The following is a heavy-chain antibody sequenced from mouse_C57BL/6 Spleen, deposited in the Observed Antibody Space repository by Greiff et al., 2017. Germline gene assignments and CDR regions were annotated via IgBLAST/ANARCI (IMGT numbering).Heavy chain of an antibody. CDR2: ISSGSSTI. CDR1: GFTFSDYG. J-gene: IGHJ3*01. Sequence: EVQLVESGGGLVKPGGSLKLSCAASGFTFSDYGMHWVRQAPEQGLEWVAYISSGSSTIYYADTVKGRFTISRDNAKNTLFLQLNSLRSEDTAMYDCARPTCFAYWGQGTLVTVSA. V-gene: IGHV5-17*01. CDR3: ARPTCFAY.